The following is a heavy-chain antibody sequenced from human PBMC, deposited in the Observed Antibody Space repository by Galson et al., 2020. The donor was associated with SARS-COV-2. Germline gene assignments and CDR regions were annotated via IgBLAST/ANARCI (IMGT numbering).Heavy chain of an antibody. CDR1: GFTFSSSG. D-gene: IGHD3-3*01. J-gene: IGHJ4*02. CDR2: IRYDGSTQ. CDR3: AKDPRPNFRSGYYDEANYFDY. Sequence: GGSLRLSCAASGFTFSSSGIPWVRQAPGKGLEWVAFIRYDGSTQYYADPVKGRFPISRDNSKNTLYLQMNSLRPEDTAVYYCAKDPRPNFRSGYYDEANYFDYWGQGTLVTVSS. V-gene: IGHV3-30*02.